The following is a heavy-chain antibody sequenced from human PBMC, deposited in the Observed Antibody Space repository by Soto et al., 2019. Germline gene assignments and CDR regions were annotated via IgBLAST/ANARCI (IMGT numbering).Heavy chain of an antibody. CDR1: GGSIRSGGYY. CDR2: IYYSGST. CDR3: AREDYDILTGSGGGWFDP. J-gene: IGHJ5*02. Sequence: QVQLQESGPGLVKPSQTLSLTCTVSGGSIRSGGYYWSWIRQHPGKGLEWIGYIYYSGSTYYNPSLKSRVTLSVDTSKNQFSLKLSSVTAADTAVYYCAREDYDILTGSGGGWFDPWGQGTLVTVSS. V-gene: IGHV4-31*03. D-gene: IGHD3-9*01.